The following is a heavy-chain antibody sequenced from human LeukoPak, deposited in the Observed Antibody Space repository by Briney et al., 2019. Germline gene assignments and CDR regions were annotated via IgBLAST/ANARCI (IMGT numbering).Heavy chain of an antibody. D-gene: IGHD3-3*02. V-gene: IGHV1-2*02. CDR3: ARAMYSQPPSVGY. J-gene: IGHJ4*02. Sequence: ASVKVSCTASGYTFTGYYMHWVRQAPGQGLEWMGWINPNSGGTNYAQKFQGRVTMTRDTSISTAYMELSRLRSDDTAVYYCARAMYSQPPSVGYWGQGTLVTVSS. CDR1: GYTFTGYY. CDR2: INPNSGGT.